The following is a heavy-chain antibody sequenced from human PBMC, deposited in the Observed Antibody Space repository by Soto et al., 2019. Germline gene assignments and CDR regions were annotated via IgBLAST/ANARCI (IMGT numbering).Heavy chain of an antibody. CDR1: GGSVTSSSFY. CDR3: AVVDSTGNWFDP. Sequence: QLQLQESGPGLVKPSETLSLSCTVSGGSVTSSSFYWAWLRQSPGEGLVLIGSIYYSGTTYYNPSLKSRLTISVDTSKNQLSLELISLTAADTAVYYCAVVDSTGNWFDPWGQGALVTVSS. J-gene: IGHJ5*02. D-gene: IGHD2-8*02. V-gene: IGHV4-39*01. CDR2: IYYSGTT.